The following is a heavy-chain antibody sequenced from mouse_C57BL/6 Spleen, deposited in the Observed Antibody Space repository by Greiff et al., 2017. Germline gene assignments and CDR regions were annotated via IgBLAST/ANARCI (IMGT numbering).Heavy chain of an antibody. CDR1: GYAFTNYL. Sequence: QVQLQQSGAELVRPGTSVKVSCKASGYAFTNYLIEWVKQRPGQGLEWIGVINPGSGGTNYNEKFKGRATLTADKSSSTAYMQLSSLTSEYSAVYFWARNDYYGDYYAMDYWGQGTSVTVSS. CDR3: ARNDYYGDYYAMDY. D-gene: IGHD1-1*01. V-gene: IGHV1-54*01. J-gene: IGHJ4*01. CDR2: INPGSGGT.